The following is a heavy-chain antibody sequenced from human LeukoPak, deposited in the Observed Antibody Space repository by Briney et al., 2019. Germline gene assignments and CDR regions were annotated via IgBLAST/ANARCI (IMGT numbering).Heavy chain of an antibody. J-gene: IGHJ6*03. CDR1: GGSFSGYC. V-gene: IGHV4-34*01. Sequence: SETLSLTCAVYGGSFSGYCWSWIRQPPGKGLEWVGEINHLGSTNYNPYLKSRVTISVDTSKNQFSLKLSSVTAADTAVYYCARAGRYSYGFLDDYYYYYYMDVWGKGTTVTVSS. CDR3: ARAGRYSYGFLDDYYYYYYMDV. CDR2: INHLGST. D-gene: IGHD5-18*01.